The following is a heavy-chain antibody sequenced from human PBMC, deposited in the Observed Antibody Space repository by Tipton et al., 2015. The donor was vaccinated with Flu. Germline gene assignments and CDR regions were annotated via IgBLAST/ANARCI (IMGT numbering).Heavy chain of an antibody. V-gene: IGHV4-30-4*01. Sequence: GLVKPSQTLSLTCTVSGGSISTSNDYWSWIRQPPGKGLEWIGYIFYSGITYYNPSLKSRVTISVDTSKNQVSLKLTSVTAADTAVYYCATLGRGRTQDYWGQGTLVTVSS. J-gene: IGHJ4*02. CDR2: IFYSGIT. CDR1: GGSISTSNDY. CDR3: ATLGRGRTQDY. D-gene: IGHD1-26*01.